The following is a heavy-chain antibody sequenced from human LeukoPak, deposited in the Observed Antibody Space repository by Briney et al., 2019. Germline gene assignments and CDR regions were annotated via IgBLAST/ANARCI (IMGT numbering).Heavy chain of an antibody. CDR2: IGSSDSTT. J-gene: IGHJ5*02. CDR1: GFTFSSYE. Sequence: GGSLRLSCVASGFTFSSYEMNWVRQAPGKGLEWLSYIGSSDSTTHYADSVKGRFTISRDNAKNSLYLQMNSLRVEDTAVYYCARVIGGYEGWFDPWGQGTLVTVSS. CDR3: ARVIGGYEGWFDP. V-gene: IGHV3-48*03. D-gene: IGHD5-12*01.